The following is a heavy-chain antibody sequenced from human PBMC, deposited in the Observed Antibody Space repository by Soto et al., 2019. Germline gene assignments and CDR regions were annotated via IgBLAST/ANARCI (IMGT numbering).Heavy chain of an antibody. CDR1: GFTFSSYG. V-gene: IGHV3-33*01. CDR2: IWYDGSNK. D-gene: IGHD2-15*01. CDR3: AREGRYCSGGSCYSVVFGCDY. J-gene: IGHJ4*02. Sequence: QVQLVESGGGVVQPGRSLRLSCAAYGFTFSSYGMHWVRQAPGKGLEWVAVIWYDGSNKYYADSVKGRFTISRDNSKNTLYLQMNSLRAEDTAVYYCAREGRYCSGGSCYSVVFGCDYWGQGTLVTVSS.